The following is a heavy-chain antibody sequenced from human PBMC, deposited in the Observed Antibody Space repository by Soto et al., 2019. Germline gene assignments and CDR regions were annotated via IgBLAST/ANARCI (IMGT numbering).Heavy chain of an antibody. CDR1: GGTFSSYA. Sequence: QVQLVQSGAEVKKPGSSVKVSCKASGGTFSSYAISWVRQAPGPGLEWMGGIIPISGTANYAQKFQGRVTITADEATSTAYMELSSLRSEDTAVYYCAREGIAARPEYYYGMDVWGQGTTVTVSS. CDR2: IIPISGTA. J-gene: IGHJ6*02. CDR3: AREGIAARPEYYYGMDV. V-gene: IGHV1-69*01. D-gene: IGHD6-6*01.